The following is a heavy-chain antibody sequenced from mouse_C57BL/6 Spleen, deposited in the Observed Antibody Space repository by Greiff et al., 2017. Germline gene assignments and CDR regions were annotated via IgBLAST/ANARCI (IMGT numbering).Heavy chain of an antibody. CDR2: ITPNNGGT. J-gene: IGHJ2*01. Sequence: EVQLQQSGPELVKPGASVKIPCKASGYTFTDYNMDWVKQSHGKSLEWIGDITPNNGGTIYNQKFKGKATLTVDKSSSTAYMELRSLTSEDTAVYYCARVGDCPDYFDYWGQGTTLTVSS. CDR3: ARVGDCPDYFDY. V-gene: IGHV1-18*01. CDR1: GYTFTDYN.